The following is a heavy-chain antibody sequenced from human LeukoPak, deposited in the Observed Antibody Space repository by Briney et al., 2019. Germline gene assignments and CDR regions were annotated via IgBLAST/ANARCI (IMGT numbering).Heavy chain of an antibody. CDR2: IFPILGIA. CDR1: GGTFSSYT. Sequence: ASVKVSCKASGGTFSSYTISGVRQAPGQGLEWMGRIFPILGIANYAQKFQGRVTITADKSTSTAYMELSSLRSEDTAVYYCARDCSSTSCYSPDAFDIWGQGTMVTVSS. CDR3: ARDCSSTSCYSPDAFDI. V-gene: IGHV1-69*04. J-gene: IGHJ3*02. D-gene: IGHD2-2*02.